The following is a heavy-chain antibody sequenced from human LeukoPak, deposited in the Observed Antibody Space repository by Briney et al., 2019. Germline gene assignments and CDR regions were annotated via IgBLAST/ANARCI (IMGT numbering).Heavy chain of an antibody. V-gene: IGHV4-4*02. D-gene: IGHD3-3*01. Sequence: PSETLSLTCAVSGGSISSSNWWSWVRQPPGKGLEWIGEIYHSGSTNYNPSLKSRVTISVDKSKNQFSLKLSSVTAADTAVYYCVRVARNSKFFFDYWGRGTLVTVSS. CDR1: GGSISSSNW. CDR3: VRVARNSKFFFDY. CDR2: IYHSGST. J-gene: IGHJ4*02.